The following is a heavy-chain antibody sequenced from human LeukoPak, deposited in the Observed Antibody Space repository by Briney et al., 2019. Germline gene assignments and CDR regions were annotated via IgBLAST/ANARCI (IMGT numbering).Heavy chain of an antibody. D-gene: IGHD2-2*01. CDR1: GGSISSSSYY. CDR3: ARVRGYCSSTSCQYYFDY. Sequence: HPSETLSLTCTVSGGSISSSSYYWGWIRQPPGKGLEWIGSIYYSGSTYYNPSLKSRVTISVDTSKNQFSLKLSSVTAADTAVYYCARVRGYCSSTSCQYYFDYWGQGTLVTVSS. V-gene: IGHV4-39*07. CDR2: IYYSGST. J-gene: IGHJ4*02.